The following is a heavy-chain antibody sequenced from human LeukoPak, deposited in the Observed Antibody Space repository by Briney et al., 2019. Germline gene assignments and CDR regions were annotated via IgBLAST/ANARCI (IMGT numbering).Heavy chain of an antibody. CDR2: ITYDRGDT. Sequence: GGSLTLSCTASGFTFNTYGMHWVRQPPGKGLEWVAFITYDRGDTYYADSVKGRFTISRDNSKNTLYLQMNSLRAEDTAVYYCAKEQPNWGGPPYYGGAFDYWGQGTLVTVSS. J-gene: IGHJ4*02. CDR3: AKEQPNWGGPPYYGGAFDY. D-gene: IGHD4-23*01. CDR1: GFTFNTYG. V-gene: IGHV3-30*02.